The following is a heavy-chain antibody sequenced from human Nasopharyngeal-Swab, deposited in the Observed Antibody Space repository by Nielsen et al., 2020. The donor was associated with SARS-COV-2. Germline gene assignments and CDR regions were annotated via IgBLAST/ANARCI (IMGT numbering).Heavy chain of an antibody. CDR2: IYYSGST. V-gene: IGHV4-39*01. Sequence: SETLSLTCTVSGGSISSSSYYWGWIRQPPGKGLEWIGSIYYSGSTYYNPSLKSRVTISVDTSKNQFSLKLSSVTAADTAVYYCARGSDCGAGRCYQGNWFDPWGQGTLVTVSS. CDR3: ARGSDCGAGRCYQGNWFDP. CDR1: GGSISSSSYY. D-gene: IGHD2-15*01. J-gene: IGHJ5*02.